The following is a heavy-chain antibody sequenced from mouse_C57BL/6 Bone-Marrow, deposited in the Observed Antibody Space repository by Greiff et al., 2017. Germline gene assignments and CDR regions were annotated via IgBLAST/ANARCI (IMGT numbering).Heavy chain of an antibody. D-gene: IGHD2-1*01. CDR2: IRIKANNHAT. V-gene: IGHV6-6*01. CDR1: GFTFSDAW. CDR3: TIIYCGNYCCAMDY. J-gene: IGHJ4*01. Sequence: EVKVVESGGGLVQPGGSMKLSCAASGFTFSDAWMDWVRQSPEKGLEWVAEIRIKANNHATYYAESVKGRFTISRDDSKSSVYLQMNSLKAEDSSIEDCTIIYCGNYCCAMDYWGQGTLVTVSA.